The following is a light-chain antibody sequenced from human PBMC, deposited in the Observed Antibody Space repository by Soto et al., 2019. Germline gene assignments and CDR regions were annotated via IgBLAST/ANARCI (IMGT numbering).Light chain of an antibody. Sequence: QCVLTQPPSAFGTPGQRVTISCSRSSSNIGSNYVYWYHQLPGAAPKLLIYGNRNRPSGVPDRFSGSKSGTSASLAITGLQSEDEADYYCQSYDSSLSAVVFGGGTKLTVL. CDR1: SSNIGSNY. CDR3: QSYDSSLSAVV. J-gene: IGLJ2*01. V-gene: IGLV1-40*01. CDR2: GNR.